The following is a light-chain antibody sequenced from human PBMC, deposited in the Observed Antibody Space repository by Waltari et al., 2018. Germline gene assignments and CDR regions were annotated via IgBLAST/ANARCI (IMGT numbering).Light chain of an antibody. CDR1: SSDVGGFNH. Sequence: QSALTQPASVSGSPGQSITISCTGTSSDVGGFNHVPWYQQHPGKAPKLMIYEVSNRPSGVSSRFSGSKSGNKASLTISGLQAEDESDYYCSSFTSSSVYVFGTGTKVTVL. V-gene: IGLV2-14*01. J-gene: IGLJ1*01. CDR2: EVS. CDR3: SSFTSSSVYV.